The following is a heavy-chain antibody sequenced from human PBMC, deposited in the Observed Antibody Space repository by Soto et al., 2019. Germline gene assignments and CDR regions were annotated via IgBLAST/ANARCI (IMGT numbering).Heavy chain of an antibody. D-gene: IGHD3-22*01. J-gene: IGHJ5*02. V-gene: IGHV3-48*01. CDR2: ISSSSSTI. CDR1: GFTFSSYS. CDR3: ARDRFDYYDSSGYWRFDP. Sequence: EVQLVESGGGLVQPGGSLRLSCAASGFTFSSYSMNWVRQAPGKGLEWVSYISSSSSTIYYADSVKGRFTISRDNAKNSLYLQMSSLRAEDTAVYYCARDRFDYYDSSGYWRFDPWGQGTLVTVSS.